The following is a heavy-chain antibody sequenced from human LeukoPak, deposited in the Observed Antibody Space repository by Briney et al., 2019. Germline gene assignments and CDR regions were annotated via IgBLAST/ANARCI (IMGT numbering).Heavy chain of an antibody. CDR1: GFTFSDYY. V-gene: IGHV4-38-2*01. CDR2: IYYSGST. Sequence: GSLRLSCAASGFTFSDYYMSWIRQPPGKGLEWIGSIYYSGSTYYNPSLKSRLTISVDTSKNQFSLKLSSVTAADTAVYYCARASTIFGHFAYWGRGTLVTVSS. D-gene: IGHD3-3*01. CDR3: ARASTIFGHFAY. J-gene: IGHJ4*02.